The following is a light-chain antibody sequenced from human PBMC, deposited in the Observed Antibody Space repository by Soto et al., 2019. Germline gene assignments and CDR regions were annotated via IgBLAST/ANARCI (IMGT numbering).Light chain of an antibody. CDR2: DVS. J-gene: IGKJ1*01. Sequence: DIQMTQSPSSLSASVGDRVTITCRASQAINKYLAWYQQKPRKVPKLLIYDVSTLQSGVPSRFSGSGFGTDFILTISSLQPEDVATYYCQRYNNAPQAFGPGTKVEMK. CDR1: QAINKY. V-gene: IGKV1-27*01. CDR3: QRYNNAPQA.